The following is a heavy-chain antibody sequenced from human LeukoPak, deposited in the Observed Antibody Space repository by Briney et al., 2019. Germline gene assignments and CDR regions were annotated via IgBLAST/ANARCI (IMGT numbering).Heavy chain of an antibody. J-gene: IGHJ6*02. CDR2: FDPEDGET. CDR1: GYTLTELS. V-gene: IGHV1-24*01. D-gene: IGHD1-1*01. CDR3: AVSLTTGGYYGMDV. Sequence: ASVTVSFKVSGYTLTELSLHWVRQAPGKGLEGMGRFDPEDGETIYARKFQGRVTMTEDTSTDTAYMELSSLRSEDTAVYFCAVSLTTGGYYGMDVWGQGTTVSVSS.